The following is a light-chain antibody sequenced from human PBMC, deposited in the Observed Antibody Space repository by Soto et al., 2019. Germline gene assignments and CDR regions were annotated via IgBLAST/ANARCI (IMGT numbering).Light chain of an antibody. CDR1: SSDVGGYNY. CDR2: EVN. J-gene: IGLJ1*01. CDR3: SSYAGSSNV. V-gene: IGLV2-8*01. Sequence: QSALTQPPSASGSPGQSVAISCTGTSSDVGGYNYVSWYQQHPGKAPKLMIYEVNKRTSGVPDRFSGSKSGNTASLTVSGLQAEDEADYYCSSYAGSSNVFGTWTKVTVL.